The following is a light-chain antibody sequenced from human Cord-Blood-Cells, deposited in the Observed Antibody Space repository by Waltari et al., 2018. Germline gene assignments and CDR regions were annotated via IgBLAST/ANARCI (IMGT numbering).Light chain of an antibody. CDR1: SSDVGSYNL. CDR3: CSYAGSSTNYV. J-gene: IGLJ1*01. CDR2: EGS. V-gene: IGLV2-23*01. Sequence: GQSITISCTGTSSDVGSYNLVSWYQQHPGKAPNLMIYEGSKRPSGVSNRFSGSKSGNTAALTISALQAEDEGDDYCCSYAGSSTNYVFGTGTKVTVL.